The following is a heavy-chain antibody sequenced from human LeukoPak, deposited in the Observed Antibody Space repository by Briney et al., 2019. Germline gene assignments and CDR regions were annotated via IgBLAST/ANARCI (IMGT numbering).Heavy chain of an antibody. Sequence: SETLSLTCTVSGGSISSSSYYWGWIRQPPGKGLEWIWSIYYSGSTYYNPSLKSRVTISVDTSKNQFSLKLSSVTAADTAVYYCARVERWRIAAAGTRMWFDPWGQGTLVTVSS. D-gene: IGHD6-13*01. CDR1: GGSISSSSYY. V-gene: IGHV4-39*07. CDR2: IYYSGST. CDR3: ARVERWRIAAAGTRMWFDP. J-gene: IGHJ5*02.